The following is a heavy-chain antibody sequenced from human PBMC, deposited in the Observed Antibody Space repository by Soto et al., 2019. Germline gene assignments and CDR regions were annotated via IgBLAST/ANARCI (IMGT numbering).Heavy chain of an antibody. Sequence: SSMKVSCKDSGGTFSSYAISWVRQAPGQGLEWMGGIIPIFGTANYAQKFQGRVTITADESTSTAYMELSSLRYEDTAVYYCARGWDTYYYYGMDVWGQWSTVTVAS. D-gene: IGHD5-18*01. CDR2: IIPIFGTA. CDR3: ARGWDTYYYYGMDV. J-gene: IGHJ6*02. V-gene: IGHV1-69*13. CDR1: GGTFSSYA.